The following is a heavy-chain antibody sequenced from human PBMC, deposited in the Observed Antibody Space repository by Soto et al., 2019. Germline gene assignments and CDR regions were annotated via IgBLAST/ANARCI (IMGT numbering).Heavy chain of an antibody. CDR1: GYRFSDYY. CDR2: MNPNSGDT. CDR3: ARESGGATAPLDYYYFYMDV. D-gene: IGHD5-12*01. Sequence: QVQLVQSGAEVKKPGASVTVSCKASGYRFSDYYLHWVRQAPGQGPEWMGWMNPNSGDTKYAQKCKGRVTMTRDTSVRTAFMELNWLKSDDTAVYYCARESGGATAPLDYYYFYMDVWGIGTTVTVSS. J-gene: IGHJ6*03. V-gene: IGHV1-2*02.